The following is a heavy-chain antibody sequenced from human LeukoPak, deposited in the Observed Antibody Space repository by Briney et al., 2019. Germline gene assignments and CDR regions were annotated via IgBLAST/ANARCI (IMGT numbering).Heavy chain of an antibody. CDR3: AKDFVYFYESSGYPDY. D-gene: IGHD3-22*01. V-gene: IGHV3-23*01. J-gene: IGHJ4*02. Sequence: GGSLRLSCAASGFTFSNSAMSWVRQAPGKGLECVSAISGSGGSTYYADSVKGRFTISRDDSKNTLYVQMNSLRVEDTAVYYCAKDFVYFYESSGYPDYWGQGTLVTVSS. CDR1: GFTFSNSA. CDR2: ISGSGGST.